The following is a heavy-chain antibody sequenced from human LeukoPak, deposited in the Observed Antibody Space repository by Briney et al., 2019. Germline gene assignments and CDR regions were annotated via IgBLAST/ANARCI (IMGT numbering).Heavy chain of an antibody. CDR1: GVSITSYY. Sequence: SETLSLTCTVSGVSITSYYWSWIRQPAGKGLEWIGRIYASGSTNYNPSLKSRVTMSVDSSKNQFSLNLSSVTAADTAVYYCARGGRSPDYWGQGTLVTVSS. CDR3: ARGGRSPDY. D-gene: IGHD3-10*01. J-gene: IGHJ4*02. V-gene: IGHV4-4*07. CDR2: IYASGST.